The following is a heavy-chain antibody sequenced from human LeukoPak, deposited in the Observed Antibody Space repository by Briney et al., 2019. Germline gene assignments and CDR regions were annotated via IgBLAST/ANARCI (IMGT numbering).Heavy chain of an antibody. CDR3: ALSPSLGASTGVVSFDL. J-gene: IGHJ3*01. D-gene: IGHD1-26*01. CDR2: IIPVFDKT. V-gene: IGHV1-69*02. Sequence: SVKVSCKTSGGAFSTHTINWVRQAPGQGLEWMGRIIPVFDKTNYAQKFQGRVTITADKSTSTAYMDLSSLKSEDTATYYCALSPSLGASTGVVSFDLWGQGTTVTVSS. CDR1: GGAFSTHT.